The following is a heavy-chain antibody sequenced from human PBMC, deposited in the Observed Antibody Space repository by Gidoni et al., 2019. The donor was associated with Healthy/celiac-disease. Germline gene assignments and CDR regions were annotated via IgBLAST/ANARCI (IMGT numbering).Heavy chain of an antibody. D-gene: IGHD5-12*01. CDR2: MNPNSGNT. CDR3: ARGFGYSGYDSDAFDI. V-gene: IGHV1-8*01. Sequence: QVQLVQSGAEVKKPGASVKVSCKASGYTFTSYDINWVRQATGQGLEWMGWMNPNSGNTGYAQKFQGRVTMTRNTSISTAYMELSSLRSEDTAVYYCARGFGYSGYDSDAFDIWGQGTMVTVSS. J-gene: IGHJ3*02. CDR1: GYTFTSYD.